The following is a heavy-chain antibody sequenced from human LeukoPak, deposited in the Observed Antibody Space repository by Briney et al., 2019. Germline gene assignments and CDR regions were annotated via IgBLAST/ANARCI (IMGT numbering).Heavy chain of an antibody. J-gene: IGHJ4*02. V-gene: IGHV3-23*01. CDR2: ISGSATTT. Sequence: GGSLRLSCEASGFTFSSYAMSWVRQAPGKGLEWVSAISGSATTTYHADSVKGRFTISRDNAKNSLYLQMNSLRAEDTAVYYCARETTDNYYFDYWGQGTLVTVSS. CDR1: GFTFSSYA. CDR3: ARETTDNYYFDY. D-gene: IGHD4-17*01.